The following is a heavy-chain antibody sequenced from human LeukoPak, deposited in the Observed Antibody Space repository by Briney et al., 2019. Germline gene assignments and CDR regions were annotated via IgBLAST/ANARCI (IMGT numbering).Heavy chain of an antibody. CDR3: AREDTGVAFDI. Sequence: GGSLRLSCTASGSTLSSYEMNWVRQAPGKGLEWVSYISGSGIKHYADSVKGRFTISRDNAKNSLYLQMNSLRVEDTAVYYCAREDTGVAFDIWGQGTTVTV. CDR2: ISGSGIK. J-gene: IGHJ3*02. V-gene: IGHV3-48*03. D-gene: IGHD2-8*01. CDR1: GSTLSSYE.